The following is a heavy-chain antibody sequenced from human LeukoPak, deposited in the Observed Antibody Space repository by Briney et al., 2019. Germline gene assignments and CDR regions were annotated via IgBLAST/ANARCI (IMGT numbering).Heavy chain of an antibody. CDR1: GGSISRGDYY. J-gene: IGHJ4*02. D-gene: IGHD3-22*01. CDR2: IYYSGTT. Sequence: SETLSLTCTVSGGSISRGDYYWSWIRQPPGKGLVWIGYIYYSGTTNYNPSLKSRVTISVDTSKNQFSLKLSSVTAADTAVYYCARLGYDGSGFHDYWGQGTLVTVSS. CDR3: ARLGYDGSGFHDY. V-gene: IGHV4-61*08.